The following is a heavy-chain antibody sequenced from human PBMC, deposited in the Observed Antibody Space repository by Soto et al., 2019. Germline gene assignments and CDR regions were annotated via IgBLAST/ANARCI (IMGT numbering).Heavy chain of an antibody. CDR3: ARDPPGGDYWAGFQY. J-gene: IGHJ4*02. V-gene: IGHV3-30*03. CDR2: ISYDGGNK. Sequence: QVQLVESGGDVVQPGRSLTLSCLASGFSFSSHGMHWIRQAPGKGLEWLAVISYDGGNKNYADSVRDRFTISRDNSKXXXXXXXXXXXXXXXXXXXXARDPPGGDYWAGFQYWGQGTLVIVSS. D-gene: IGHD4-17*01. CDR1: GFSFSSHG.